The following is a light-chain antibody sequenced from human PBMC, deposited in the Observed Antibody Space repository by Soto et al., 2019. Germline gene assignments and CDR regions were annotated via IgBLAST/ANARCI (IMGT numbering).Light chain of an antibody. V-gene: IGLV2-14*01. J-gene: IGLJ1*01. CDR2: DVS. CDR3: SSYTSSRDYV. Sequence: QSALTQPASVSGSPGQSITISCTGTSSDVGGYNYVSWYQQHPGKAPKLMIYDVSNRPSGVSNRFSGSKSGNTASLTISGLQAEDEADYYCSSYTSSRDYVFGTGTKVPV. CDR1: SSDVGGYNY.